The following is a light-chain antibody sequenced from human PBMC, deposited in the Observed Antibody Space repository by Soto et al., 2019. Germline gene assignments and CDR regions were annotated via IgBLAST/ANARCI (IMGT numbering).Light chain of an antibody. CDR3: QQYNNWPT. Sequence: DTQMTQSPSSLSASLGDRFTITCRASQSINRFLNWYQHQPGKAPKVLIYAASNLQSGVPSRFNGNGSGTDFTLTISSLQPEDFAVYYCQQYNNWPTFGQGTKVDI. V-gene: IGKV1-39*01. CDR1: QSINRF. CDR2: AAS. J-gene: IGKJ1*01.